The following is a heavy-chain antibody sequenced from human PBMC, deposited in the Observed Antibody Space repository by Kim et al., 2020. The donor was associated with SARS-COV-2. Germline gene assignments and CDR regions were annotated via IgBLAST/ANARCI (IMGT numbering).Heavy chain of an antibody. CDR2: INPNGGGT. D-gene: IGHD3-9*01. CDR3: ARRGTGGGAFDI. Sequence: ASVKVSCKASGYTFTAYYMNWVRQAPGQGLEWMGWINPNGGGTKYAQKFQGRVTMTRDTSIGTAYMELSRLTSGDTAVYYCARRGTGGGAFDIWGQGTMVTVSS. J-gene: IGHJ3*02. V-gene: IGHV1-2*02. CDR1: GYTFTAYY.